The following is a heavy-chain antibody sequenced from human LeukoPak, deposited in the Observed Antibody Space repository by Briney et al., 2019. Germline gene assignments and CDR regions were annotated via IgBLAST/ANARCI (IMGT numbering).Heavy chain of an antibody. V-gene: IGHV1-2*02. Sequence: ASVKVSCKASGYTFTGYYMHWVRQAPGQGLEWMGWINPNSGGTNYAQKFQGRVTMTRDTSISTAYMELSRLRSDDTAVYYCARVYDFWSGTILSYWGQGTLVTVSS. CDR2: INPNSGGT. CDR1: GYTFTGYY. D-gene: IGHD3-3*01. CDR3: ARVYDFWSGTILSY. J-gene: IGHJ4*02.